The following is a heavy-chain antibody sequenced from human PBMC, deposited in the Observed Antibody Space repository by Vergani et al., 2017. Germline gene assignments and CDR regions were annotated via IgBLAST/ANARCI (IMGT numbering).Heavy chain of an antibody. Sequence: QVQLQESGPGLVKPSETLSLTCAVSGYSISSGYYWGWIRQPPGKGLEWIGSIYHSGSTYYNPSLKSLVTISVDTSKNQFSLKLSSVTAADTAVYYCARGMGDQLDDDYYYGMDVWGQGTTVTVSS. CDR2: IYHSGST. D-gene: IGHD2-21*02. CDR1: GYSISSGYY. V-gene: IGHV4-38-2*01. CDR3: ARGMGDQLDDDYYYGMDV. J-gene: IGHJ6*02.